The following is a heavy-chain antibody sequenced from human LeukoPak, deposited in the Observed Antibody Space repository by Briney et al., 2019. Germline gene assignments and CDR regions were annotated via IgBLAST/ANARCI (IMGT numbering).Heavy chain of an antibody. CDR1: GFTFSSYA. V-gene: IGHV3-64*01. CDR3: ARVYGSGSFHIDY. CDR2: ISSNGGST. J-gene: IGHJ4*02. Sequence: GGSLRLSCAASGFTFSSYAMHWVRQAPGKGLEHVSAISSNGGSTYYANSVKGRFTISRDNSKNTLYLQMGSLRAEDMAVYYCARVYGSGSFHIDYWGQGTLVTVSS. D-gene: IGHD3-10*01.